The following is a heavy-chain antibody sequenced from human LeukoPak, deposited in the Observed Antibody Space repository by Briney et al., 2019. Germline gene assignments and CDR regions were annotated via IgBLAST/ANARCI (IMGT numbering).Heavy chain of an antibody. J-gene: IGHJ3*02. Sequence: PGGSLRLSCAASGFSFSNYEMSWVRQAPRKGLEWVSAVDGSGGSKYYADSVKGRFTISRDNSKNTVYLQMNSLRADDTAVYYCAKPIVPSAISGAAFDIWGQGTMVTVSS. V-gene: IGHV3-23*01. CDR3: AKPIVPSAISGAAFDI. D-gene: IGHD2-2*02. CDR2: VDGSGGSK. CDR1: GFSFSNYE.